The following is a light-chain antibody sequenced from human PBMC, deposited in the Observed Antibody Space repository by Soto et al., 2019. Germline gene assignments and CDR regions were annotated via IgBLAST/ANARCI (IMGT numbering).Light chain of an antibody. CDR1: QIVSNNF. CDR3: QQHGYSPFT. J-gene: IGKJ3*01. Sequence: EIVLTQSPGTLSLSPGERAILSCRASQIVSNNFLAWYQQKPGQAPRLLIYGASTRATGIPDRFSGSGSGPDFTLTISRLEPEDFALYYCQQHGYSPFTFGPETKVDIK. CDR2: GAS. V-gene: IGKV3-20*01.